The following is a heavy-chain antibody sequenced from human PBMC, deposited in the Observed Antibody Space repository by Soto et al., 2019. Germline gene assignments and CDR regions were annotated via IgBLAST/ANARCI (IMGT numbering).Heavy chain of an antibody. CDR1: GYTFVNYE. J-gene: IGHJ4*02. CDR2: MNPHSGDT. Sequence: QVQLVQSEAEVKKPGASVKVSCKASGYTFVNYEINWVRQATGQGLEWLGWMNPHSGDTFYAQNFQGRVTMTRNTSITTAYMELNSLKSEDTAVYYCARQQAMDYWGQGTLVTVSS. V-gene: IGHV1-8*01. CDR3: ARQQAMDY.